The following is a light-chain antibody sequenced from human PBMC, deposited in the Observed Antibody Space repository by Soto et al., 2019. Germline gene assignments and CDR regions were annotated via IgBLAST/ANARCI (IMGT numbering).Light chain of an antibody. J-gene: IGKJ4*01. V-gene: IGKV3-20*01. Sequence: EVVLTQSPGTLSLSPGERATLSCRASQSVDSSTLAWYQQKPGKAPRLLISGASKRATGTPDRFSGSGSGTDFTLTISRLEPEDFAVFYCQHFDDSLTFGGGTKVEIK. CDR1: QSVDSST. CDR2: GAS. CDR3: QHFDDSLT.